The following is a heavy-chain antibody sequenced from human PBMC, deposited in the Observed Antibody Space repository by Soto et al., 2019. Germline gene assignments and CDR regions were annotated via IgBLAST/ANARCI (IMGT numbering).Heavy chain of an antibody. CDR1: GFTLSSYS. Sequence: PGGSLRLSCAASGFTLSSYSMNWVRQAPGKGLEWVSSISSSSSYIYYADSVKGRFTISRDNAKNSLYLQMNSLRAEDTAVYYCARDAQDYGMDVWGQGTTVTVSS. J-gene: IGHJ6*02. CDR3: ARDAQDYGMDV. CDR2: ISSSSSYI. V-gene: IGHV3-21*01.